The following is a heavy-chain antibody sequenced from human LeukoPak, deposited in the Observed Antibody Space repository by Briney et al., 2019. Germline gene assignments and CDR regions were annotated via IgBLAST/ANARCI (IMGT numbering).Heavy chain of an antibody. V-gene: IGHV1-2*06. Sequence: ASVKVSCKASGYAFIGYYIHWVRQAPGQGLEWTGRIDPNSGGTNYAQKFQGRVTMTRDTSISTAYLELSRLRSDDTAVYYCARRENDYWGQGTLVTVSS. CDR1: GYAFIGYY. CDR2: IDPNSGGT. D-gene: IGHD5-24*01. CDR3: ARRENDY. J-gene: IGHJ4*02.